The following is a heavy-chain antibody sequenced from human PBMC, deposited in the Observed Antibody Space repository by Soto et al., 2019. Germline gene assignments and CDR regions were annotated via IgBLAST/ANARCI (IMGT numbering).Heavy chain of an antibody. D-gene: IGHD2-21*02. V-gene: IGHV1-18*01. Sequence: SGYPFTNYAINWVRHAPGQGLEWMGWISGYNGKTNYAQKFLGRVTMTRDTSTSTLYMELTSLTSDDTAVYYCARGGHVVVVTAALDYWGQGTLVTVSS. CDR3: ARGGHVVVVTAALDY. CDR1: GYPFTNYA. J-gene: IGHJ4*02. CDR2: ISGYNGKT.